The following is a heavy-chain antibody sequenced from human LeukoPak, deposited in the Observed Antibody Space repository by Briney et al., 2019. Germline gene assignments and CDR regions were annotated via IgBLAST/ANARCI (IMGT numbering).Heavy chain of an antibody. J-gene: IGHJ4*02. CDR2: IWHDGSHK. V-gene: IGHV3-33*01. D-gene: IGHD3-10*01. CDR1: GWNFDTYA. Sequence: GGSLRLSCAASGWNFDTYALHWVRQAPGQGLEWVALIWHDGSHKFYSNSVRGQFTISRDNSKNTVYLQMNNLRPDDTAVYYCARELFGSGSYPDFWGQGTLVTVSS. CDR3: ARELFGSGSYPDF.